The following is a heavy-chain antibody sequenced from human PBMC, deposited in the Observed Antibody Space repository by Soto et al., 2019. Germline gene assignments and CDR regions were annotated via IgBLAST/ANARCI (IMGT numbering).Heavy chain of an antibody. CDR3: ARDWHPRFDP. CDR1: GYTFTSYY. Sequence: GASVKVSCKASGYTFTSYYMHWVRQAPGQGLEWMGWISPSGGRTSYAQKFQGRVTMTTDTSTTTTYLELRSLKSDDTAVYYCARDWHPRFDPWGPGTLVTVSS. CDR2: ISPSGGRT. V-gene: IGHV1-46*01. J-gene: IGHJ5*02.